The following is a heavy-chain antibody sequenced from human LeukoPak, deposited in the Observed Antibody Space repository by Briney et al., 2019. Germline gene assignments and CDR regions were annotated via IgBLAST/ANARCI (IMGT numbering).Heavy chain of an antibody. J-gene: IGHJ4*02. CDR3: AKDYYGSGSYYPEYYFDY. CDR2: ISGSGGST. V-gene: IGHV3-23*01. CDR1: GFTFSSYA. Sequence: GGSLRLSCEGSGFTFSSYAMSWVRQAPGKGLEWVSAISGSGGSTYYADSVKGRFTISRDNSKNTLYLQMNSLRAEDTAVYYCAKDYYGSGSYYPEYYFDYWGQGTLVTVSS. D-gene: IGHD3-10*01.